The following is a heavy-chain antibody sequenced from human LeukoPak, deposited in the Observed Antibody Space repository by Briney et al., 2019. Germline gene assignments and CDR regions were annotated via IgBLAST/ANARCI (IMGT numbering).Heavy chain of an antibody. D-gene: IGHD6-13*01. Sequence: SETLSLTCTVSGDSISSYYWSWIRQPPGKGLEWIGDFYYSGSKNFNPSLKSRVTISGDTSKNQFSLKLSSVTPADTAIYYCARVSPAVGAFDIWGRGTMVTVSS. CDR3: ARVSPAVGAFDI. CDR2: FYYSGSK. V-gene: IGHV4-59*01. CDR1: GDSISSYY. J-gene: IGHJ3*02.